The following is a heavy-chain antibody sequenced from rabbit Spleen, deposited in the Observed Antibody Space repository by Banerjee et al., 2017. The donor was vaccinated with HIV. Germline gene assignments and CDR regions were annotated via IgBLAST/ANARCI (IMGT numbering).Heavy chain of an antibody. CDR3: ARDLAAWNSGSYAFNL. Sequence: QSLEESGGDLVKPGASLTLTCTASGVSFSSNHYMCWVRQAPGKGLEWIACINAVTGKAVYPNWAQGRFTFSKTSSTTVTLRMTSLTGADTATYFCARDLAAWNSGSYAFNLWGPGTLVTVS. CDR1: GVSFSSNHY. D-gene: IGHD1-1*01. V-gene: IGHV1S40*01. J-gene: IGHJ4*01. CDR2: INAVTGKA.